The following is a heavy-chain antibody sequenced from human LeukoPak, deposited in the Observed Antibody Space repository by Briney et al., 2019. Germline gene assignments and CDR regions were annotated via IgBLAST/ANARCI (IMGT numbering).Heavy chain of an antibody. V-gene: IGHV3-23*01. CDR3: ARDLLRFFGSGMDV. CDR1: GSTSSSYA. Sequence: PGGSLRLSCAASGSTSSSYAMSWVRQAPGKGLEWVSGISGSGASTYYADSVKGRFTISIDKSKNTLYLQMNSLRAEDTAVYYCARDLLRFFGSGMDVWGQGTTVTVSS. J-gene: IGHJ6*02. D-gene: IGHD3-3*01. CDR2: ISGSGAST.